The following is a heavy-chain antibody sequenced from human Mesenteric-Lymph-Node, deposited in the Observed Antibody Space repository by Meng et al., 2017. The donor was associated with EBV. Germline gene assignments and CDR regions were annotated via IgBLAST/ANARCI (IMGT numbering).Heavy chain of an antibody. CDR2: IYTDGST. J-gene: IGHJ4*02. CDR3: VRGPWKN. CDR1: GFIVTCHY. V-gene: IGHV3-53*01. Sequence: EGQGRELGGGLLARGGYRSSFCAASGFIVTCHYMSWVRQGTGKGLEWVSVIYTDGSTYYADAVKGRFTISRDNYKNTLFIQMNNLRVDDTAVYYCVRGPWKNWGQGTLVTVSS. D-gene: IGHD1-1*01.